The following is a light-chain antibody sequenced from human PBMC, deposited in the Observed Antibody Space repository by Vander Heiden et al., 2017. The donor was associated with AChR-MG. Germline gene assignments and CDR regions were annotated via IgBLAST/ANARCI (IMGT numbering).Light chain of an antibody. CDR3: QVWDSRSDQVI. V-gene: IGLV3-21*02. CDR1: NIGSKS. CDR2: DDS. Sequence: SYVLAQPPSVSVAPGQTARITCGGDNIGSKSVHWYQQKPGQAPLLVVYDDSDRPSGIPERFSGSDSGDTATLTISRVEAGDEADYYCQVWDSRSDQVIFGGGTMLTVL. J-gene: IGLJ2*01.